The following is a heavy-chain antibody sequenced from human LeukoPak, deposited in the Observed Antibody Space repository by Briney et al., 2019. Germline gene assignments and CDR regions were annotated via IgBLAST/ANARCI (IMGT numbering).Heavy chain of an antibody. V-gene: IGHV1-18*01. Sequence: GASVKVSCKASGYTFTGYGISWVRQAPGQGLEWMGWISAYNGNTKYAQKLQGRVTMTTDTSTSTAYMELRSLRSDDTAVYYCARDVYDSSGYYSEFYYYGMDVWGQGTTVTVSS. J-gene: IGHJ6*02. CDR2: ISAYNGNT. D-gene: IGHD3-22*01. CDR1: GYTFTGYG. CDR3: ARDVYDSSGYYSEFYYYGMDV.